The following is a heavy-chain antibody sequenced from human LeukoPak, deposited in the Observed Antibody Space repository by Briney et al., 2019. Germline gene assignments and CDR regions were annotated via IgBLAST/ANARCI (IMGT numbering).Heavy chain of an antibody. J-gene: IGHJ4*02. D-gene: IGHD5-12*01. V-gene: IGHV3-23*01. CDR3: AKGSGYSGPPD. CDR2: ISNDGGGT. Sequence: GGSLRLSCAASGFIFNNYGLIWVRQAPGKGLQWVSAISNDGGGTTYADFVKGRFTISRDNSKNTVYVQMNSLRAEDTAVYYCAKGSGYSGPPDWGQGTLVTVSA. CDR1: GFIFNNYG.